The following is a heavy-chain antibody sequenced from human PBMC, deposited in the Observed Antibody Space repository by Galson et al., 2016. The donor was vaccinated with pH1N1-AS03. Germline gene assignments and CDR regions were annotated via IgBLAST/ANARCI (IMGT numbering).Heavy chain of an antibody. Sequence: SLRLSCAASGFTFSSYAMSWVRQAPGKGLEWVSAIAGGGVTTYYVDSVKGRFTISRDNSKNTLYLRINSLRAEDTAIYYCAKLSLGYCAHWGQGTLVTVSS. J-gene: IGHJ4*02. CDR2: IAGGGVTT. D-gene: IGHD2-15*01. CDR1: GFTFSSYA. CDR3: AKLSLGYCAH. V-gene: IGHV3-23*01.